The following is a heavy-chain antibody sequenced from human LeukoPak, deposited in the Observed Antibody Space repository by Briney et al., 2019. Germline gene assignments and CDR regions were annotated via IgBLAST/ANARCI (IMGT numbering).Heavy chain of an antibody. CDR3: AKGGKWDVTPFDY. CDR2: ISGGGGST. CDR1: GFTFSSYW. Sequence: GGSLRLSCAASGFTFSSYWMNWVRQAPGKGLEWVSTISGGGGSTYYADSVKGRFTISRDNSKNTLYLQVNSLRAEDTAVYYCAKGGKWDVTPFDYWGQGTLVTVSS. V-gene: IGHV3-23*01. D-gene: IGHD1-26*01. J-gene: IGHJ4*02.